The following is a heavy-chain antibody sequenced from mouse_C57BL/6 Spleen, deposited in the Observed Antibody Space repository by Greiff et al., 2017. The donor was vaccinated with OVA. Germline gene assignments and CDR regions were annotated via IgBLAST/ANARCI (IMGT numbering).Heavy chain of an antibody. CDR1: GYAFTNYL. V-gene: IGHV1-54*01. Sequence: QVQLKESGAELVRPGTSVKVSCKASGYAFTNYLIEWVKQRPGQGLEWIGVINPGSGGTNYNEKFKGKATMTADKSSSNAYMQLSSLTSEDSAVYICAREEDSSGYEVAYWGQGTLVTVSA. J-gene: IGHJ3*01. D-gene: IGHD3-2*02. CDR3: AREEDSSGYEVAY. CDR2: INPGSGGT.